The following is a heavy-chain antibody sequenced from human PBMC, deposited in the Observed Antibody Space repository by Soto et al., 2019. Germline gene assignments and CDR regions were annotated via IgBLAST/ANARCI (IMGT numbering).Heavy chain of an antibody. Sequence: ASVKVSCKASGYTFTGYYRQWVRQAPGQGLEWMGWINPNSGGTNYAQKFQGWVTMTRDTSISTAYMELSRLRSDDTAVYYCARAGYSYGLRYAFDIWGQGTMVTVSS. CDR3: ARAGYSYGLRYAFDI. V-gene: IGHV1-2*04. CDR2: INPNSGGT. J-gene: IGHJ3*02. D-gene: IGHD5-18*01. CDR1: GYTFTGYY.